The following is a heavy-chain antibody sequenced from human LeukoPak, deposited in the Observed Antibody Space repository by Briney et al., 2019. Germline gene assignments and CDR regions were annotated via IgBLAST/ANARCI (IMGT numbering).Heavy chain of an antibody. CDR3: AREGLGTVNDAFDI. V-gene: IGHV4-31*03. D-gene: IGHD7-27*01. CDR2: IYYSGST. Sequence: SETLSLTCTVSGGSISSGGYYWSWIRQHPGKGLEWIGYIYYSGSTYYNPSLKSRVTISVDTSKNQFSLKLSSVTAADTAVYYCAREGLGTVNDAFDIWGQGTMATVSS. J-gene: IGHJ3*02. CDR1: GGSISSGGYY.